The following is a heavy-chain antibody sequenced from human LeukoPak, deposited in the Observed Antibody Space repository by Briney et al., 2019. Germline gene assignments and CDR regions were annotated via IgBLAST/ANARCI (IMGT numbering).Heavy chain of an antibody. CDR3: ARPGPFEYQLPKSQENNWFDP. J-gene: IGHJ5*02. CDR1: GFTFSSYA. D-gene: IGHD2-2*01. CDR2: ISGGGGST. V-gene: IGHV3-23*01. Sequence: GGSLRLSCAASGFTFSSYAMSWVRQAPGKGLEWVSAISGGGGSTYYADSVKGRFTISRDNSKNTRDLQMNSLRAEDTAVYYCARPGPFEYQLPKSQENNWFDPWGQGHLVTVSS.